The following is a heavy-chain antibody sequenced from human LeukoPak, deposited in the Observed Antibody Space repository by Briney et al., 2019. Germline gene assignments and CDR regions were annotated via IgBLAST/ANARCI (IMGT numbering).Heavy chain of an antibody. J-gene: IGHJ6*02. Sequence: GGSLRLSCAASGFTFSSYSMNWVRQAPGKGLEWVSYISSSSSTIYYADSVKGRFTISRDNAKNSLYLQMNSLRAENTAVYYCARDERLIAAALMDVWGQGTTVTVSS. CDR2: ISSSSSTI. D-gene: IGHD6-13*01. V-gene: IGHV3-48*04. CDR3: ARDERLIAAALMDV. CDR1: GFTFSSYS.